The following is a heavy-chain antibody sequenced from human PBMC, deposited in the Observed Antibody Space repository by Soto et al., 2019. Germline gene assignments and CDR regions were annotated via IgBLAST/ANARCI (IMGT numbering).Heavy chain of an antibody. CDR3: AKQGLPHHNWFDP. CDR2: ISYDGSNK. CDR1: GFTFSSYG. Sequence: QVQLVESGGGVVQPGRSLRLSCAASGFTFSSYGIHWVRQAPGKGLEWVAVISYDGSNKYYADSVKVRFTISRDDSKNSLYLQMTSLIAEDTAVYYCAKQGLPHHNWFDPWGQGTVVTVSS. V-gene: IGHV3-30*18. J-gene: IGHJ5*02. D-gene: IGHD2-15*01.